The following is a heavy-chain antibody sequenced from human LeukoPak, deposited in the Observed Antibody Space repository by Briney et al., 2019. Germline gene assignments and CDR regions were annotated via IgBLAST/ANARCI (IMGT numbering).Heavy chain of an antibody. J-gene: IGHJ4*02. Sequence: SQTLSLTCTVSGGSISSGGYYWSWIRQHPGKGLEWIGYIYYSGSTYYNPSLKSRVTISVDTSKSQFSLKLSSVTAADTAVYYCARGGGERGYYFDYWGQGTLVTVSS. V-gene: IGHV4-31*03. CDR3: ARGGGERGYYFDY. CDR1: GGSISSGGYY. CDR2: IYYSGST. D-gene: IGHD3-16*01.